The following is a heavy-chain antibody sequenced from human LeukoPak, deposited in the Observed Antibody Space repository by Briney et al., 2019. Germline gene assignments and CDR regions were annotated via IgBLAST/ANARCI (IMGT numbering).Heavy chain of an antibody. CDR3: ARQYYYDSSGYHIYYYGMDV. V-gene: IGHV1-8*01. CDR1: GYTFTSYD. CDR2: MNPNSGNT. D-gene: IGHD3-22*01. J-gene: IGHJ6*02. Sequence: ASVKVSCKASGYTFTSYDINWVRQATGQGLEWMGWMNPNSGNTGYAQKFQGRVTMTRNTSISTAYMELSSLRSEDTAVYYRARQYYYDSSGYHIYYYGMDVWGQGTTVTVSS.